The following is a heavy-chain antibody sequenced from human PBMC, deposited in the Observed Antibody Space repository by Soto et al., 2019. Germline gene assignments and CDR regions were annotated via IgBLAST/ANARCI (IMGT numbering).Heavy chain of an antibody. D-gene: IGHD3-22*01. CDR1: GGSVSSGSYY. V-gene: IGHV4-61*01. CDR3: ASCPIPLYYYDGSGYYPHYFDY. CDR2: IYYSGST. J-gene: IGHJ4*02. Sequence: PSETLSLTCTVSGGSVSSGSYYWSWIRQPPGKGLEWIGYIYYSGSTNYNPSLKSRVTISVDTSKNQFSLKLSSVTAADTAVYYCASCPIPLYYYDGSGYYPHYFDYWGQGTLVTVSS.